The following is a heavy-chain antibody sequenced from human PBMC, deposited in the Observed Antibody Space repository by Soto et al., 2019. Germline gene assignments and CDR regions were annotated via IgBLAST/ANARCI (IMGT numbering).Heavy chain of an antibody. Sequence: GGSLRLSCVGSGFTFSDSFMAWVRQAPGKGLEWLSVMSGDGRTRYALSVTGRFTISRDNSKNTLYFQMRSLRAEDAAAYYCVKWHTSNFDSLPFTGFDFWGQGTQVTVSS. D-gene: IGHD3-22*01. CDR3: VKWHTSNFDSLPFTGFDF. J-gene: IGHJ4*02. CDR2: MSGDGRT. CDR1: GFTFSDSF. V-gene: IGHV3-23*01.